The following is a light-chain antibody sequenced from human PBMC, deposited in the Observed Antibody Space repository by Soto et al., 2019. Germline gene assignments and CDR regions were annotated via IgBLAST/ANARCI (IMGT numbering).Light chain of an antibody. CDR2: GAS. J-gene: IGKJ5*01. CDR3: QQYNNWWT. Sequence: EIVRTQSPATLSVSPGERSTVSGRASQSVSSNLAWYQQKPGQAPRLLIYGASTRATGIPARFSGSGSGTEFTLTISSLQSEDFAVYYCQQYNNWWTFGQGTRLEI. V-gene: IGKV3-15*01. CDR1: QSVSSN.